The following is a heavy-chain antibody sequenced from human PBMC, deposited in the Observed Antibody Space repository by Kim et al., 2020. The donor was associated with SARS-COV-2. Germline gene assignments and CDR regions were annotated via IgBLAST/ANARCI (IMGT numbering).Heavy chain of an antibody. CDR1: GDSVPSNSAS. CDR3: AKFVAKAASD. V-gene: IGHV6-1*01. CDR2: TYYRSKWNN. J-gene: IGHJ4*02. D-gene: IGHD2-15*01. Sequence: SQTLSLTCAISGDSVPSNSASWHWIRQSPSRGLEWLGRTYYRSKWNNDYAVSVKSRITINADTSKNQFSLQLNSVTPEDTAVYYCAKFVAKAASDWGQGTLITVSS.